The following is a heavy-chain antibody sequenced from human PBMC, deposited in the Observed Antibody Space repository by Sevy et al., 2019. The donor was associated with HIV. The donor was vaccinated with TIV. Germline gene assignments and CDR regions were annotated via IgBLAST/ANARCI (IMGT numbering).Heavy chain of an antibody. V-gene: IGHV3-23*01. CDR2: VSASGGST. D-gene: IGHD3-3*01. Sequence: GGSLRLSCVGSGFSFSSDAMSWVRQAPGKGLQWAATVSASGGSTYYADSVRRRFSITRDNSKNTLYVKMNSLRAEDTAVYYCARVGGGGYYDPWSGYLEFDPWGQGTLVTVSS. CDR3: ARVGGGGYYDPWSGYLEFDP. J-gene: IGHJ5*02. CDR1: GFSFSSDA.